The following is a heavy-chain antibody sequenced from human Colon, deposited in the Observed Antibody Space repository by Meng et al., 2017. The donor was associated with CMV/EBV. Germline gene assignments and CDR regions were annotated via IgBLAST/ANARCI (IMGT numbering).Heavy chain of an antibody. J-gene: IGHJ4*02. CDR2: ISASGYYT. V-gene: IGHV3-23*01. CDR1: FSITHYA. Sequence: FSITHYAVNWVRRDPGRGLEWVSVISASGYYTFYAEAVKGRFTIGRDISKNTVYLQTSSLRAEDTAVYFWAKAPTRRYYFDLGPGKPGHRLL. CDR3: AKAPTRRYYFD. D-gene: IGHD5-24*01.